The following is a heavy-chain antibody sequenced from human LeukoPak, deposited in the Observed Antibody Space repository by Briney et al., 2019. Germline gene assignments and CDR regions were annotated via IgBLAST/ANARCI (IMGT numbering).Heavy chain of an antibody. CDR3: ATPYCSSISCLDVFNM. CDR1: GVSVSDGRYY. D-gene: IGHD2-2*01. Sequence: PSETLSLTCSVSGVSVSDGRYYWTWIRQHPGKRLEWIGYKYYSGSAKYNPSLKSRLTISIDTSKNQFSLHLSSVTAADTATYYCATPYCSSISCLDVFNMWGQGTRVTVSS. J-gene: IGHJ3*02. CDR2: KYYSGSA. V-gene: IGHV4-31*03.